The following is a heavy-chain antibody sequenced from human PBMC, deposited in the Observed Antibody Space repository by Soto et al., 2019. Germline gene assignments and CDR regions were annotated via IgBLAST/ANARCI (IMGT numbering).Heavy chain of an antibody. CDR1: GFTFSSYA. V-gene: IGHV3-23*01. D-gene: IGHD2-2*01. J-gene: IGHJ4*02. CDR2: ISVSGSRT. CDR3: AKDLPVVPAAKIPYYIDY. Sequence: GGSLSLSCAASGFTFSSYALCWICQPPDKGLEWVSAISVSGSRTSYEDSVKNSFTISRDNSKYTLYLQINSLRAEDTAVYYCAKDLPVVPAAKIPYYIDYWGQGTMVTVSS.